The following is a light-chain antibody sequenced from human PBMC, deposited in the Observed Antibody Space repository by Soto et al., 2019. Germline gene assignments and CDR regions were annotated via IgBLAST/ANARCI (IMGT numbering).Light chain of an antibody. CDR1: QSISNW. J-gene: IGKJ1*01. CDR3: QQYNSYPRT. CDR2: DAS. Sequence: DIQMTQSPSTLSASVGDRVTITCRASQSISNWLAWYQQKPGKAPKLLIHDASSLESGVPSRFSGSGSGTEFTLTISSLQPVDFETYYCQQYNSYPRTFGQGTKVDIX. V-gene: IGKV1-5*01.